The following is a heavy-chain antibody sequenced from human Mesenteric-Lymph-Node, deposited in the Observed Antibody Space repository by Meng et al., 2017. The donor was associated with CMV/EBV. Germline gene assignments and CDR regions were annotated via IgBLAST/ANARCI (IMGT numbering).Heavy chain of an antibody. Sequence: SETLSLTCTVSGGSISSSSYYWGWIRQPPGKGLEWIGSIYYSGSTYYNPSLKSRVTISVDTSKNQFSLKLSSVTAADMAVYYCARYSITMDRGYYYGMDVWGQGTTVTVSS. J-gene: IGHJ6*02. CDR1: GGSISSSSYY. V-gene: IGHV4-39*01. CDR2: IYYSGST. CDR3: ARYSITMDRGYYYGMDV. D-gene: IGHD3-10*01.